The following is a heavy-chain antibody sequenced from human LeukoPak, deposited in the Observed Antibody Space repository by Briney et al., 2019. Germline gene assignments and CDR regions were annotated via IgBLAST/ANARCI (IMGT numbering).Heavy chain of an antibody. J-gene: IGHJ5*02. CDR2: ISTSGVST. Sequence: GVSLRLSYAASGFTLSSNYMSCVRQAPGKGLEGVSAISTSGVSTHYADSVKGRFTISIDNSKNTLYLQMNSLRAEDTAVYYCARGGTNFPFDPWGQGTLVTVSS. V-gene: IGHV3-53*01. CDR1: GFTLSSNY. D-gene: IGHD2-8*01. CDR3: ARGGTNFPFDP.